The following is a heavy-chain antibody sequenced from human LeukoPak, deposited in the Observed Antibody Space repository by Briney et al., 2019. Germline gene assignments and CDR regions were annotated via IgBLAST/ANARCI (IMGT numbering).Heavy chain of an antibody. V-gene: IGHV4-39*01. CDR2: MYHNGST. CDR3: ARHPSGRMWLQQGGWFDP. CDR1: EFTFSSYN. J-gene: IGHJ5*02. D-gene: IGHD5-24*01. Sequence: GSLRLSCAASEFTFSSYNMNWVRQPPGKGLEWIGSMYHNGSTYYNPSLKSRVTISVDTSKNQFSLKLTSVTAADTAVYYCARHPSGRMWLQQGGWFDPWGQGTLVTVSS.